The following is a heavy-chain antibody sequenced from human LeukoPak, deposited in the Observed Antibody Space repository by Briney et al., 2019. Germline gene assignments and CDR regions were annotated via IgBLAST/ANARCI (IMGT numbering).Heavy chain of an antibody. Sequence: GGSLRLSCAASGFTFSNAWMSWVRQAPGKGLEWVGRIKSKTDGGTTDYAAPVKGRFTISRDDSKNTLYLQMNSLKTEDTAVYYCTTVACSSTSCYSDYWGQGTLVTVSS. CDR3: TTVACSSTSCYSDY. CDR2: IKSKTDGGTT. D-gene: IGHD2-2*01. J-gene: IGHJ4*02. V-gene: IGHV3-15*01. CDR1: GFTFSNAW.